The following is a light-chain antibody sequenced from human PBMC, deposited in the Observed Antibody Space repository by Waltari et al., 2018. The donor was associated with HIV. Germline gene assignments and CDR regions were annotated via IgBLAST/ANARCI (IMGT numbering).Light chain of an antibody. J-gene: IGKJ5*01. CDR3: QHYKNLPIT. CDR2: DAS. Sequence: DIQMTQSPSSLSASVGDRVTITCQANQDISNNLNWYQQKPGKAPNLLIFDASNLQTGVQSRFSGSGSGTDFTLTISSLQPEDVATYCCQHYKNLPITFGQGTRLEIK. V-gene: IGKV1-33*01. CDR1: QDISNN.